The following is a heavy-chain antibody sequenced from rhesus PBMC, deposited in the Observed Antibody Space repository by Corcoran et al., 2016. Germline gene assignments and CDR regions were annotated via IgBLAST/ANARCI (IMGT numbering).Heavy chain of an antibody. J-gene: IGHJ4*01. V-gene: IGHV4-165*01. CDR1: GGSFRGYA. D-gene: IGHD1-44*01. CDR2: ISCSSGRT. CDR3: ARAKWELVFDY. Sequence: QVQLQESGPGLVKPSATLSLTCGVPGGSFRGYAWGWSRQPPGKGLEWIEYISCSSGRTDYNPSLKSRVTISTDTSKNQFSLKLSSVTAADTTVYYCARAKWELVFDYWGQGVLVTVSS.